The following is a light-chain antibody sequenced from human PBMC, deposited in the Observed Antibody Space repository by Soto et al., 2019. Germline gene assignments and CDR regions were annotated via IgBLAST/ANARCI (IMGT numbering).Light chain of an antibody. J-gene: IGKJ4*01. V-gene: IGKV3-15*01. Sequence: EIVLTHSPATLSLSPGERAPLPCRASQSVYRSLAWYPQKPGQAPRLFXYGASTRANGIPARFSGGGSWTELTLTISSLQSEDFGVYDGQQYNNWPPLTFGGGTKVDIK. CDR1: QSVYRS. CDR3: QQYNNWPPLT. CDR2: GAS.